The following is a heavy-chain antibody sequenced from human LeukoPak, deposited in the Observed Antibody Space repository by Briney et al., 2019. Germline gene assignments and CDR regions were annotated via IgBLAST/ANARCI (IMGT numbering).Heavy chain of an antibody. V-gene: IGHV1-18*01. D-gene: IGHD1-26*01. CDR3: ARDPGVGATGLTFDP. CDR1: GYTFTSYG. J-gene: IGHJ5*02. CDR2: ISAYNGNT. Sequence: GASVKVSCKASGYTFTSYGISWVRQAPGQGLEWMGWISAYNGNTNYAQKLQGRVTMTTDTSTSTAYMELRSLRSDDTAVYYCARDPGVGATGLTFDPWGQGTLVTVSS.